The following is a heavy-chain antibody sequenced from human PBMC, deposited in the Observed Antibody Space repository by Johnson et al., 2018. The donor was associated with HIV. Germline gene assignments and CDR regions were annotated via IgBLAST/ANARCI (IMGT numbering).Heavy chain of an antibody. CDR2: SRNKANSYTT. CDR1: GFTFSDHY. D-gene: IGHD7-27*01. J-gene: IGHJ3*02. V-gene: IGHV3-72*01. CDR3: ARENWGAFDI. Sequence: VQLVESGGGLVQSGGSLRLSCAASGFTFSDHYMDWVRQAPGKGLEWVGRSRNKANSYTTEYAASVKGRFTISRDNSKNTLYLQMNSLRDGDTAVYYCARENWGAFDIWGQGTMVTVSS.